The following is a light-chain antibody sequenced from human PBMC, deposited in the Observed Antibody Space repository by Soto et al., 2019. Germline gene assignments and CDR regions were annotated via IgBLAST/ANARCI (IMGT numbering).Light chain of an antibody. V-gene: IGLV2-11*01. CDR2: DVS. Sequence: QSALTQPRSVSGSPGQSFTISCTGTSSDVGGYNFVSWYQQHPGKAPKLMIYDVSKRPSGVPDRFSGSKSGNTASLTISGLQAEDEADYYCCSYAGGFTWVFGGGTKVTVL. CDR1: SSDVGGYNF. J-gene: IGLJ3*02. CDR3: CSYAGGFTWV.